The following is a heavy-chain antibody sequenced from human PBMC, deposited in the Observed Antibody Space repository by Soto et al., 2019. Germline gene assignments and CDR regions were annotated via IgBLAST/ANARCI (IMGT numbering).Heavy chain of an antibody. J-gene: IGHJ3*02. CDR2: IYSGGST. D-gene: IGHD3-22*01. CDR3: ARAINYYYDSAADAFDI. V-gene: IGHV3-53*01. CDR1: GFTVSSNY. Sequence: EVQLVESGGGLIQPGGSLRLSCAASGFTVSSNYMSWVRQAPGKGLEWASVIYSGGSTYYAASVKGRFTISRDNSKSTLYLQMNSLRAEDTAVYYCARAINYYYDSAADAFDIWGQGTMVTVSS.